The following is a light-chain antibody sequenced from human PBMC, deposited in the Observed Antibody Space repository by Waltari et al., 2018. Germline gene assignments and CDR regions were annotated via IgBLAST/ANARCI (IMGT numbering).Light chain of an antibody. J-gene: IGLJ1*01. V-gene: IGLV2-14*03. CDR2: DVS. Sequence: QSALTQPASVSGSPGQSITISCSGTSSDLGNYKHVSWFQQHPGKAPKLMIYDVSNRPSGVSDRFSGSKSGNTASLTISGLQTEDESDYYCTSFTSSNTYVFGTGTKVTVL. CDR3: TSFTSSNTYV. CDR1: SSDLGNYKH.